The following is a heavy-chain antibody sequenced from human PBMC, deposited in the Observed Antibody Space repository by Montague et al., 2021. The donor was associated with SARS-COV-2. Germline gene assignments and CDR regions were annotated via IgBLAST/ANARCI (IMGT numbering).Heavy chain of an antibody. D-gene: IGHD2-2*01. Sequence: CAISGDSVSSNIATCNWIRQSPSRGLEWLGRTYYRSKWYNDYAESVKSRITIDPDTSKHQFSLHLNSVTPEDTAVYYCARIPVGSKYYFDFWGQGNMVNVSS. CDR2: TYYRSKWYN. J-gene: IGHJ4*02. CDR1: GDSVSSNIAT. V-gene: IGHV6-1*01. CDR3: ARIPVGSKYYFDF.